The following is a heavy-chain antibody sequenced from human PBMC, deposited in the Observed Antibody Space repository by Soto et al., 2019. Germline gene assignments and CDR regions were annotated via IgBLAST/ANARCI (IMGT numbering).Heavy chain of an antibody. Sequence: ASVKVSCKASGYTFTGYYMHWVRQAPGQGLEWMGWINPNSGGTNYAQKFQGRVTMTRDTSISTAYMELSRLRSDDTAVYYCARDQTVSVVNYYYGMDVWGQGTTVTVPS. J-gene: IGHJ6*02. CDR1: GYTFTGYY. V-gene: IGHV1-2*02. D-gene: IGHD2-15*01. CDR3: ARDQTVSVVNYYYGMDV. CDR2: INPNSGGT.